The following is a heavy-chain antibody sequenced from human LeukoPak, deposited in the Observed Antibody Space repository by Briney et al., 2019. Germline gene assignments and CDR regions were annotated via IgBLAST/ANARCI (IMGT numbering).Heavy chain of an antibody. Sequence: ASVKVSCKASGYTFTSYHMHWVREAPGQGLKWMGIINPSGGSTSYAQKFQGRVTMTRDTSTSTVYMELSSLRSEDTAVYYCAREGMVRGVIPHYYYGMDVWGQGTTVTVSS. D-gene: IGHD3-10*01. J-gene: IGHJ6*02. CDR3: AREGMVRGVIPHYYYGMDV. CDR2: INPSGGST. CDR1: GYTFTSYH. V-gene: IGHV1-46*01.